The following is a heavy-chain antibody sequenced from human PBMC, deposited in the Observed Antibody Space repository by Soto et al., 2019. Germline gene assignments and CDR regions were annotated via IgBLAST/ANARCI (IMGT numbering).Heavy chain of an antibody. CDR2: IYYSGSN. V-gene: IGHV4-59*01. D-gene: IGHD4-4*01. CDR1: GGSISSYY. Sequence: SETLSLTCTVSGGSISSYYWSWIRQPPGKGLEWIGYIYYSGSNNYNPSLESRVTITVDTSKNQFSLKLSSVTAADTAVYYCASHSKVFQFDPWGQGTLVTVSS. J-gene: IGHJ5*02. CDR3: ASHSKVFQFDP.